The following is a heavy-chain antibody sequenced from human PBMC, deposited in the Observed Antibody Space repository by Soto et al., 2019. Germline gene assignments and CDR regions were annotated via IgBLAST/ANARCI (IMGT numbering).Heavy chain of an antibody. D-gene: IGHD1-7*01. Sequence: GGSLRLSCAASGFTFSSYAMSWVRQAPGKGLEWVSAISGSGGSTYYADSVKGRFTISRDNSKNTLYLQMDSLRAEDTATYYCAKDPMYNWYYYFADWGQGTLVTVSS. J-gene: IGHJ4*02. V-gene: IGHV3-23*01. CDR3: AKDPMYNWYYYFAD. CDR1: GFTFSSYA. CDR2: ISGSGGST.